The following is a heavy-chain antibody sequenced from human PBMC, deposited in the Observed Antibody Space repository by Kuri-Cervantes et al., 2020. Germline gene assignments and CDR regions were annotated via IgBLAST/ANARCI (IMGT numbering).Heavy chain of an antibody. J-gene: IGHJ5*02. V-gene: IGHV4-39*01. D-gene: IGHD3-3*01. CDR1: GFTFSSYSMN. CDR2: IYYSGST. Sequence: GSLRLSCAASGFTFSSYSMNWVRQPPGKGLEWIGSIYYSGSTYYNPSLKSRVTISVDTSKNQFSLKLSSVTAADTAVYYCARLTTYNWFDPWGQGTLVTVSS. CDR3: ARLTTYNWFDP.